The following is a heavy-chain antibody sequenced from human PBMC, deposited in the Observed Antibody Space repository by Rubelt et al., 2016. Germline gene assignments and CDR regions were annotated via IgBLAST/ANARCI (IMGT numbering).Heavy chain of an antibody. V-gene: IGHV1-46*01. J-gene: IGHJ3*02. CDR3: ARELNDFDI. CDR1: GYTFTSYY. CDR2: INPTDGGT. Sequence: QVQLVQSGAEVKKPGASVKVSCKASGYTFTSYYMHWLRQAPGQGLEYMGIINPTDGGTSYVQKFQGRVTMTRDTSTSTVYMELSSLRSDDTAVYYCARELNDFDIWGQGTMVTVSS.